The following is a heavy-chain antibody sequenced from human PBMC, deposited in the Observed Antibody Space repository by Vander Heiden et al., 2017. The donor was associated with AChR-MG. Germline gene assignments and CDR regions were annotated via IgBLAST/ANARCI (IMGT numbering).Heavy chain of an antibody. CDR3: AGGDTMDREVTRWDY. Sequence: QVPLVQSGPEMTNPWSSVTVSCTASVATFTGCSISWMRLAPGQGIEWMGRIITNYGIANYEQKFQRRVTITADESTRTDYMELRSLRSEDTAVYYCAGGDTMDREVTRWDYWGQGTLVTVSS. CDR2: IITNYGIA. CDR1: VATFTGCS. J-gene: IGHJ4*02. D-gene: IGHD3-10*01. V-gene: IGHV1-69*02.